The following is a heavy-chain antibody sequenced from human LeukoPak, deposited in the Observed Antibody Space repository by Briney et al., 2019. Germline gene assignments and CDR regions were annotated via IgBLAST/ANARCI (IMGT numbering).Heavy chain of an antibody. J-gene: IGHJ4*02. Sequence: SQTLSLTCTVSGGSISSGGYYWSWIRQPPGKGLEWIGYIHHSGDTYQNPSLKSRVTVSSDRSKNQFYLKLSSVTAADTAVYYCARLIAADPQLDSWGQGTLVTVSS. CDR1: GGSISSGGYY. D-gene: IGHD6-13*01. CDR3: ARLIAADPQLDS. V-gene: IGHV4-30-2*01. CDR2: IHHSGDT.